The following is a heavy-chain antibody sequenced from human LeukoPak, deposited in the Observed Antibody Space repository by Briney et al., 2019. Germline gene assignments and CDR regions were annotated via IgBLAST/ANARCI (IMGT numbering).Heavy chain of an antibody. CDR1: GASITSGSYY. CDR2: IYTSGGT. D-gene: IGHD3/OR15-3a*01. Sequence: TLSLTCTVSGASITSGSYYWSWIRQPAGKGLEWIGRIYTSGGTNYNPSLKSRVTISIYTSKNQFSLELSSVTAADTAVYYCARDFADLWGQGTLVTVSS. V-gene: IGHV4-61*02. J-gene: IGHJ4*02. CDR3: ARDFADL.